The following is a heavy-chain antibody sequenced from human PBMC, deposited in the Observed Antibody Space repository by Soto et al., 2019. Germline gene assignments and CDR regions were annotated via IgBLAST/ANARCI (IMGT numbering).Heavy chain of an antibody. J-gene: IGHJ4*02. CDR2: IYYSGST. V-gene: IGHV4-30-4*01. CDR3: ARAGVVGATALDY. Sequence: SETLSLTCTVSGGSITSATYYWTWIRQPPGKGLEWIGYIYYSGSTYYNPSLKSRVTISVDRSKNQFSLKLSSVTAADTAVYYCARAGVVGATALDYWGQGTLVTVSS. CDR1: GGSITSATYY. D-gene: IGHD1-26*01.